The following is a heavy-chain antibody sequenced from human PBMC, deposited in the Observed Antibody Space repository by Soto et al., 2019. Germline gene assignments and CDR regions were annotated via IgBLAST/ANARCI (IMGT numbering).Heavy chain of an antibody. D-gene: IGHD5-12*01. CDR1: GFTFSNYW. J-gene: IGHJ4*02. CDR2: ITSDGTNT. V-gene: IGHV3-74*01. Sequence: EVQLVQSGGGLVQPGGSLRLSCAASGFTFSNYWIHWVRQVPGKGLMVVSRITSDGTNTAYAASVQGRFTVSRDNAKNMAYLQMNSLKAEDTAVYYCARDGGYGTPFDYWGQGTLVTVSS. CDR3: ARDGGYGTPFDY.